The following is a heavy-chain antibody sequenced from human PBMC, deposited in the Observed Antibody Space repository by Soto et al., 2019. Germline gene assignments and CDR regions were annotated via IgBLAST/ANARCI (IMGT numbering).Heavy chain of an antibody. CDR1: GYTFTSYY. J-gene: IGHJ6*02. CDR2: INPSGGST. CDR3: ARHGWERLSGRDYYYYGMDV. Sequence: ASVKVSCKASGYTFTSYYMHWVRQAPGQGLEWMGIINPSGGSTSYAQKFQGRVTMTRDTSTSTVYMELSSLRSEDTAVYYCARHGWERLSGRDYYYYGMDVWGQGTTVTVSS. V-gene: IGHV1-46*01. D-gene: IGHD1-26*01.